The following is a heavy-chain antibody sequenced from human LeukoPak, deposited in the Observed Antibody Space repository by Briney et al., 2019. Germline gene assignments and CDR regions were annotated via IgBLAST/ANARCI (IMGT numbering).Heavy chain of an antibody. CDR3: AKDQSKYCGGDCHLDY. CDR2: IWYGGSNK. CDR1: GFTFSSYY. Sequence: PGGTLTLSCAASGFTFSSYYRHWVRQPPGKGLEWVAVIWYGGSNKYYADSVKGRFTISRDNSKNTLYLQMNSLRAEDTAVYYCAKDQSKYCGGDCHLDYWGQGNLVTVSS. D-gene: IGHD2-21*01. V-gene: IGHV3-30*02. J-gene: IGHJ4*02.